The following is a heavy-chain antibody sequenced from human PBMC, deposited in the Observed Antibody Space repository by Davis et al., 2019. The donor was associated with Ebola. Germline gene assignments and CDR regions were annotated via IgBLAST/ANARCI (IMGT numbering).Heavy chain of an antibody. D-gene: IGHD6-13*01. J-gene: IGHJ6*02. CDR1: GFTFSSYA. CDR2: ISYDGSNK. CDR3: AREDQEEQQLVRPRGYYGMDV. V-gene: IGHV3-30-3*01. Sequence: PGGSLRLSCAASGFTFSSYAMHWVRQAPGKGLEWVAVISYDGSNKYYADSVKGRFTISRDNSKNTLYLQMNSLRAEDTAVYYCAREDQEEQQLVRPRGYYGMDVWGQGTTVTVSS.